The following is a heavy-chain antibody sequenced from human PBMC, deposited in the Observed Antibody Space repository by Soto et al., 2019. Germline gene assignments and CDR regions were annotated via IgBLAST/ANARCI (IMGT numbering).Heavy chain of an antibody. CDR2: ISYDEINK. Sequence: QVQLVESGGGVVQPGRSLRLSCAASGLSLRSYGLHWVRHAPGKGLEWVAVISYDEINKFYADSVKGRFTISRDNSKNTVFLQMNSLRDEDPAVYYCAKDWATTTGQGLWYNWFDTWGQGTLVTVSS. J-gene: IGHJ5*02. D-gene: IGHD3-10*01. V-gene: IGHV3-30*18. CDR1: GLSLRSYG. CDR3: AKDWATTTGQGLWYNWFDT.